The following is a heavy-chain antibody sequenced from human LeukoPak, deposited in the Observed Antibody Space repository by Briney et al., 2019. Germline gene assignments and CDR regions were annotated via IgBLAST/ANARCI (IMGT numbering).Heavy chain of an antibody. Sequence: GGSLRLSCAASGFTFSSYGMHWVRQAPGKGLEWVAVIWYDGSNKYYADSVKGRFTISRDNSKNTLYLQMNSLRAEDTAVYYCAKHSGYSSGKGYYFDYWGQGTLVTVSS. D-gene: IGHD6-19*01. V-gene: IGHV3-33*06. CDR2: IWYDGSNK. CDR1: GFTFSSYG. CDR3: AKHSGYSSGKGYYFDY. J-gene: IGHJ4*02.